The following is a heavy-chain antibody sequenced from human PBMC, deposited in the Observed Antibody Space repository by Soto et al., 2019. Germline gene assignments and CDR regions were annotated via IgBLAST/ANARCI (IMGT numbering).Heavy chain of an antibody. V-gene: IGHV4-30-4*01. CDR3: ARAGFSYGHLLF. D-gene: IGHD3-10*01. CDR1: GGPIKTGDYY. CDR2: VFYSGAT. Sequence: TLSLTCNVSGGPIKTGDYYWNWIRQPPGKGLEWIGYVFYSGATNYSPSLKSRAAISMDTSKNQFSLSLTSVTAADTAVYYCARAGFSYGHLLFWGQGIRVTVS. J-gene: IGHJ4*02.